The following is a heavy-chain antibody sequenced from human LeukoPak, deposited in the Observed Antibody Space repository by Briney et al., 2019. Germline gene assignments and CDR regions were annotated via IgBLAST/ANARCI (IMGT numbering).Heavy chain of an antibody. D-gene: IGHD3-10*01. CDR2: IYPGDSDT. J-gene: IGHJ4*02. CDR3: ARRGYGSGNYYYPN. CDR1: GYSFTNHY. Sequence: GESLQISCKGSGYSFTNHYIGWVRLVPGKGLEWMGIIYPGDSDTRYSPSIQGQVTISADKSISTAYLQWSSLKASDTAMYYCARRGYGSGNYYYPNWGQGTLVTVSS. V-gene: IGHV5-51*01.